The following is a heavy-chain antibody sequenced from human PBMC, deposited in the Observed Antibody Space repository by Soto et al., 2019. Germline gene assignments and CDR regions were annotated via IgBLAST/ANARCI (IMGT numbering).Heavy chain of an antibody. CDR2: IRSRTDGGAT. V-gene: IGHV3-15*07. CDR3: TTGRSPIR. D-gene: IGHD1-20*01. J-gene: IGHJ4*02. CDR1: GFTFSGAW. Sequence: GGSLRLSCAGSGFTFSGAWMNWVRQTPGKGLEWVGRIRSRTDGGATDYAAPVKGSFTISRDDSKNTVYLQMNSLKTEDTAVYYCTTGRSPIRWGQGTLVTVSS.